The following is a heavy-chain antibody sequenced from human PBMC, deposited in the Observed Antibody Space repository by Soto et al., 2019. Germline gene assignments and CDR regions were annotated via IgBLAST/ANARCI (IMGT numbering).Heavy chain of an antibody. CDR3: ARAVKLVGLYYYGMDV. CDR1: GYTFTSYD. V-gene: IGHV1-8*01. D-gene: IGHD6-13*01. J-gene: IGHJ6*02. Sequence: ASVKVSCKASGYTFTSYDINWVRQATGQGLEWMGWMNPNSGNTGYAQKFQGRVTMTRNTSISTAYMELSSLISEDTAVYDCARAVKLVGLYYYGMDVWGQGTTVTVSS. CDR2: MNPNSGNT.